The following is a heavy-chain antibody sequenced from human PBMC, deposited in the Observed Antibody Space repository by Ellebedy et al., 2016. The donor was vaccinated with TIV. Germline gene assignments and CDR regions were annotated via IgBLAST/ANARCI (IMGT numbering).Heavy chain of an antibody. V-gene: IGHV3-48*04. CDR3: ARVILTGPADIDAFDI. D-gene: IGHD3-9*01. Sequence: GESLKISCAASGFTFSDQYMDWVRQAPGKGLEWVSYISSNSGSRYYTDSVRGRFTVSRDNAEKSMYLQMNSLRAEDTAVYYCARVILTGPADIDAFDIWGQGTMVNVSS. CDR1: GFTFSDQY. CDR2: ISSNSGSR. J-gene: IGHJ3*02.